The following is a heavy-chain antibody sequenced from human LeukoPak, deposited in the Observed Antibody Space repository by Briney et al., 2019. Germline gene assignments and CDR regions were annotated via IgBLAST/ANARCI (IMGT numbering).Heavy chain of an antibody. CDR3: GSRTGAI. J-gene: IGHJ3*02. CDR1: GFTLSSYG. Sequence: GESLKISCAASGFTLSSYGIHWVRQAPGKGLEWVAFMRYDGSNKYYADSVKGRFIISRDNLKNTSNLQMNSLRVEDTAVYYCGSRTGAIWGPGTMVTVSS. V-gene: IGHV3-30*02. D-gene: IGHD7-27*01. CDR2: MRYDGSNK.